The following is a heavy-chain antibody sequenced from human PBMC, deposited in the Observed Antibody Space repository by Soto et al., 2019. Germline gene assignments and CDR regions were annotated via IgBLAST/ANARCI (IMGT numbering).Heavy chain of an antibody. CDR2: INRDGSRT. V-gene: IGHV3-74*01. D-gene: IGHD5-12*01. Sequence: GGSLRLSCAASGFTLSSYWMHWVRQAPGKGLVWVSRINRDGSRTSYADSVKGRLTISRDNAKNTLYLQMNSLRADDTAVYYCARDVATSGSEFDYWGQGTLVTVSS. CDR1: GFTLSSYW. CDR3: ARDVATSGSEFDY. J-gene: IGHJ4*02.